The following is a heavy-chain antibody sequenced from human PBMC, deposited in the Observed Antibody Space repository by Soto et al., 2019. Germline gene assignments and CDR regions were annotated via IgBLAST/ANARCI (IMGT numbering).Heavy chain of an antibody. Sequence: GESLKISCKASGYSFTSYWISWVRQMPGKGLEWMGRIDPGDSYTNYSPSFQGHVTISADKSISTAYLQWSSLKASDTAMYYCASTMVRAIATPAYYYYGMDVWGQGTTVTVSS. CDR1: GYSFTSYW. D-gene: IGHD3-10*01. J-gene: IGHJ6*02. V-gene: IGHV5-10-1*01. CDR3: ASTMVRAIATPAYYYYGMDV. CDR2: IDPGDSYT.